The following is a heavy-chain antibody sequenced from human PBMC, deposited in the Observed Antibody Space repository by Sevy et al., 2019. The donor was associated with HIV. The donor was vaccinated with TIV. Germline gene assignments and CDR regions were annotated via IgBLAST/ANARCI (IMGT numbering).Heavy chain of an antibody. CDR2: IKRDGSEK. CDR3: ARVHNRGPGDYGDAFDI. J-gene: IGHJ3*02. V-gene: IGHV3-7*01. Sequence: GGSLRLSCAASGFTFSSYWMSWVRQAPGKGLEWVANIKRDGSEKYYVESLKGRFTISRDNAKNSLYLQMNSLKVEDTAVYYCARVHNRGPGDYGDAFDIWGQGTMVTVSS. CDR1: GFTFSSYW. D-gene: IGHD3-10*01.